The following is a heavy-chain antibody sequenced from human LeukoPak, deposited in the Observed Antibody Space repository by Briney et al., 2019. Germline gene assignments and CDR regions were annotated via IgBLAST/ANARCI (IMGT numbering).Heavy chain of an antibody. D-gene: IGHD5-24*01. CDR3: ARVALDGPEGYMDV. Sequence: ASVKVSCKASGYTFTSYGISWVRQAPGQGLEWIGWISAYNGNTNYAQKLQGRVTMTTDTPTSTAYMELRSLRSDDTAVYYCARVALDGPEGYMDVWGKGTTVTVSS. V-gene: IGHV1-18*01. CDR1: GYTFTSYG. J-gene: IGHJ6*03. CDR2: ISAYNGNT.